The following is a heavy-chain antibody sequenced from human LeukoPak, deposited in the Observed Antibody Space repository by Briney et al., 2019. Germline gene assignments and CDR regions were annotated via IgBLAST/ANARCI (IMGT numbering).Heavy chain of an antibody. J-gene: IGHJ4*02. CDR1: GFTFSSYG. V-gene: IGHV3-30*02. Sequence: GGSLRLSCAASGFTFSSYGMHWVRQAPGKGLEWVAFIRYDGSNKYYADSVKGRFTISRDNSKNTLYLQMNSLRAEDTAVYYCAKGSYSGSYNWGQGTLVTVSS. D-gene: IGHD1-26*01. CDR3: AKGSYSGSYN. CDR2: IRYDGSNK.